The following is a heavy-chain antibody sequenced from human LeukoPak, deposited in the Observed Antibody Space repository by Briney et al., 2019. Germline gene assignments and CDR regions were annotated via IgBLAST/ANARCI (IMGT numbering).Heavy chain of an antibody. Sequence: PSETLSLTCTVSGGSISHYYWSWIRQPPGKGLVWIGYIYYSGTTNYNPSFKSRVTISVDTSKNQFSLKLNSVTAADTAVYYCAREDPQTKVPEGMDVWGQGTTVTVSS. CDR1: GGSISHYY. CDR3: AREDPQTKVPEGMDV. D-gene: IGHD4/OR15-4a*01. J-gene: IGHJ6*02. V-gene: IGHV4-59*01. CDR2: IYYSGTT.